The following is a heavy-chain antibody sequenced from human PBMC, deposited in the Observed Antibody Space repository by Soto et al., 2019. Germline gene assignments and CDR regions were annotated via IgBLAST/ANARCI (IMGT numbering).Heavy chain of an antibody. CDR2: TYYRSEWYN. CDR1: GDSVSSISAA. D-gene: IGHD7-27*01. CDR3: AREAWATLTNVYSYGTEV. Sequence: QTLSLTCAISGDSVSSISAAWTWIRQSPSRGLEWLGRTYYRSEWYNDYAVSVKSRITVKPDTSRNQFSLQLTSVTPEDTAVYYCAREAWATLTNVYSYGTEVWGQGTAVTVSS. J-gene: IGHJ6*02. V-gene: IGHV6-1*01.